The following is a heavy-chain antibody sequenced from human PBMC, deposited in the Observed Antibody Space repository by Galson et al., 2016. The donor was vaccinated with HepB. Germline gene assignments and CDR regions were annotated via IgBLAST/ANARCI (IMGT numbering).Heavy chain of an antibody. CDR1: GFTFGTYG. D-gene: IGHD2-15*01. V-gene: IGHV3-23*01. CDR2: ISASGATT. Sequence: SLRLSCAASGFTFGTYGLTWVRQAPGKGLEWVSSISASGATTYYADSVKGRFTISRDNSKNTLSLQLNSLRAEDTARSYCATGFEGFCRGGSCYAPNAWGRGTLVTVSS. CDR3: ATGFEGFCRGGSCYAPNA. J-gene: IGHJ2*01.